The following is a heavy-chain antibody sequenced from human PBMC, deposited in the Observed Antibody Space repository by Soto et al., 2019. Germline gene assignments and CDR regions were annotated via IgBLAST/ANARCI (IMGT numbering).Heavy chain of an antibody. CDR3: ARAALVPEGLYYYYHGIDV. CDR2: IYYSGST. Sequence: QVQLQESGPGLVKPSQTLSLTCTVSGGSISSGTYYWSWIRQHPGKGLEWIGYIYYSGSTYYNPSLKSRVTISVDTSNNQFSLRLSFVTAADTAVYHCARAALVPEGLYYYYHGIDVWGPGTTVTVSS. CDR1: GGSISSGTYY. J-gene: IGHJ6*02. D-gene: IGHD2-2*01. V-gene: IGHV4-31*03.